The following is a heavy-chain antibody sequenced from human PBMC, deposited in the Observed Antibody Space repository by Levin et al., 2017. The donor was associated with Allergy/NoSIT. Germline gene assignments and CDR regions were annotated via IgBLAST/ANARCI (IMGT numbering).Heavy chain of an antibody. D-gene: IGHD6-13*01. CDR1: DDSINSDSYY. CDR3: VRGLAAAIY. CDR2: VYYSGST. J-gene: IGHJ4*02. V-gene: IGHV4-61*01. Sequence: ASETLSLTCTVSDDSINSDSYYWSWIRQPPGKGLEWIGYVYYSGSTSYKPSLKSRVTISLDRPKKQFSLRLTSVTASDTAVYYCVRGLAAAIYWGQGALVTVSS.